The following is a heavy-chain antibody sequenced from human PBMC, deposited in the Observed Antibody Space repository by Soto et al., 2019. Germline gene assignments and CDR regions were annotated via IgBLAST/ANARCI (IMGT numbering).Heavy chain of an antibody. J-gene: IGHJ6*02. CDR1: GYTFTSYG. V-gene: IGHV1-18*01. D-gene: IGHD2-2*01. CDR2: ISAYNGNT. CDR3: ARDKVVVPAASVGSGYYYGMDV. Sequence: QVQLVQSGAEVKKPGASVKVSCKASGYTFTSYGISWVRQAPGQGLEWMGWISAYNGNTNYAQKLQGRVTMTTDTSTSTAYMELRSLRSDDTAVYYCARDKVVVPAASVGSGYYYGMDVWGQGTTVTGSS.